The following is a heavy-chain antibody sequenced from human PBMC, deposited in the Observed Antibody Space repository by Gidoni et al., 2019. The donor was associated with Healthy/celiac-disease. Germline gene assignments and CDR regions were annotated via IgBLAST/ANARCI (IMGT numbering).Heavy chain of an antibody. D-gene: IGHD3-3*01. J-gene: IGHJ4*02. CDR2: ISSNGGST. V-gene: IGHV3-64D*08. CDR1: GFTFSSYA. CDR3: VKDTSANYDFWSGVAV. Sequence: EVQLVESGGGLVQPGGSRRLSGSASGFTFSSYAMHWVRQAPGKGLEYFSAISSNGGSTYYADSVKGRFTISRDNSKNTLYLQMSSLRAEDTAVYYCVKDTSANYDFWSGVAVWGQGTLVTVSS.